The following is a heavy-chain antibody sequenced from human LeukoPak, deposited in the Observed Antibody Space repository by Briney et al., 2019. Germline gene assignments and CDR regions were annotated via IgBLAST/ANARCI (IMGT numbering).Heavy chain of an antibody. V-gene: IGHV4-59*01. J-gene: IGHJ5*02. CDR3: ARQYYYGSGGVWFDP. Sequence: PSETLSLTCTASGGSISSYYWSWIRQPPGKGLEWIGYIYYSGSTNYNPSLKSRVTISVDTSKNQFSLKLSSVTAADTAVYYCARQYYYGSGGVWFDPWGQGTLVTVSS. D-gene: IGHD3-10*01. CDR1: GGSISSYY. CDR2: IYYSGST.